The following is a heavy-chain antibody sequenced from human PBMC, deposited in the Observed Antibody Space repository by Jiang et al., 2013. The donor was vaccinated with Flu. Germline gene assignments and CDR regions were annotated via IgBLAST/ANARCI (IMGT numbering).Heavy chain of an antibody. J-gene: IGHJ6*02. D-gene: IGHD3-22*01. CDR1: GDSVSSNSAA. V-gene: IGHV6-1*01. CDR3: AREPTYYYDSSGYSYYYYGMDV. Sequence: SQTLSLTCAISGDSVSSNSAAWNWIRQSPSRGLEWLGRTYYRSKWYNDYAVSVKSRITINPDTSKNQFSLQLNSVTPEDTAVYYCAREPTYYYDSSGYSYYYYGMDVWGQGTTVTVSS. CDR2: TYYRSKWYN.